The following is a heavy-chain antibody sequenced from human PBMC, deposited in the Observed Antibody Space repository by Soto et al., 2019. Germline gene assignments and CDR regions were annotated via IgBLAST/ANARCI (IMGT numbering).Heavy chain of an antibody. J-gene: IGHJ4*02. CDR3: AKEVSLGSTVDLGY. Sequence: PXGSLRLSCAASGFTFSIFAMSWVRQSPGKGLEWVSTISGSGGSTYYADAVKGRFSISRDNSMGTLYLQMKSLRVEDTAIYYCAKEVSLGSTVDLGYWGQGTLVTVSS. D-gene: IGHD7-27*01. V-gene: IGHV3-23*01. CDR1: GFTFSIFA. CDR2: ISGSGGST.